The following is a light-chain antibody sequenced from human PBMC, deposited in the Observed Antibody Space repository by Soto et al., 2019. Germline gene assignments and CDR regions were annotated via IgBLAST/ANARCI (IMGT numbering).Light chain of an antibody. J-gene: IGLJ7*02. Sequence: QSVLTQPPSASGTPGQRVTISCSGSSSNIGSNYVYWYQQLPGTAPKLLIYKNDQRPSGVPDRFSGSKSGTSASLAISGLRYEDEADYYCAAWDDSLSGPVFGGGTQLTAL. CDR3: AAWDDSLSGPV. V-gene: IGLV1-47*01. CDR1: SSNIGSNY. CDR2: KND.